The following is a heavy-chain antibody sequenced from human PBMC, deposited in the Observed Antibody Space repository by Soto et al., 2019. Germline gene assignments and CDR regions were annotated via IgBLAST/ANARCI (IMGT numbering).Heavy chain of an antibody. D-gene: IGHD3-10*01. Sequence: GGSLRLSCAASGFTFSSYAMHWVRQAPGKGLEWVAVISYDGSNKYYADSVKGRFTISRDNSKNTLYLQMNSLRAEDTAVYYCARTTMVRGVIFDYWGQGTLVTVSS. J-gene: IGHJ4*02. CDR2: ISYDGSNK. V-gene: IGHV3-30-3*01. CDR1: GFTFSSYA. CDR3: ARTTMVRGVIFDY.